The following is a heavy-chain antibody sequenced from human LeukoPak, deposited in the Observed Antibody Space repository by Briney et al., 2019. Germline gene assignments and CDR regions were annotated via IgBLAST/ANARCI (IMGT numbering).Heavy chain of an antibody. D-gene: IGHD1-26*01. CDR3: ARAAKWELLKGGLDS. V-gene: IGHV1-2*02. J-gene: IGHJ4*02. CDR1: GYTFTDFY. Sequence: ASVKVSCKASGYTFTDFYMHWVRQAPGPGLEWMGCINLNSGGTKYAPDLQGRVTMTRDTSISTAYMELNRLISDDTAVYYGARAAKWELLKGGLDSWGQGTLVTVSS. CDR2: INLNSGGT.